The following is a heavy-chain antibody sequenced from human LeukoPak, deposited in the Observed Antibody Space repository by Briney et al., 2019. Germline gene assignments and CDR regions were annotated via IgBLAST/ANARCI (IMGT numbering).Heavy chain of an antibody. CDR1: GGSISNYY. J-gene: IGHJ6*03. Sequence: KSSETLSLTCTVSGGSISNYYWSWIRQPPGKGREWIGYISYIGSTKYNPSLKSRVTISEDTSKKQFSLKLSSVTATDTAVYYCAGSYHYYMDVWGKGTTVTVSS. V-gene: IGHV4-59*01. CDR2: ISYIGST. CDR3: AGSYHYYMDV.